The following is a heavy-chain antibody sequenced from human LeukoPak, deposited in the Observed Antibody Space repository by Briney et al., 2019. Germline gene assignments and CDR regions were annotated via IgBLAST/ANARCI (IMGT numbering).Heavy chain of an antibody. D-gene: IGHD4-11*01. CDR2: ISAYNGNT. CDR1: GYTFSSYG. Sequence: ASVKISCKASGYTFSSYGISWVRQARGQGLEWMGWISAYNGNTNYAQKLQGRVTMTTDTSTSTAYMELRSLRSDDTAVYYCARTSNGDYYYYYMDVWGKGTTVTVSS. V-gene: IGHV1-18*01. CDR3: ARTSNGDYYYYYMDV. J-gene: IGHJ6*03.